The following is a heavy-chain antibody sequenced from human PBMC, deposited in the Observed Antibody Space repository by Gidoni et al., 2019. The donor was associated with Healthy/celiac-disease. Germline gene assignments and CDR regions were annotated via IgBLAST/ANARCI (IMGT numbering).Heavy chain of an antibody. Sequence: QVQLVQSGAEVKKPGSSVKVSCKAYGGTFSSHATRWVRQAPGQGLEWMGRIIPILGIANYAQKFQGSVTITADKSTSTAYMGLSSLRSEYTAVYYCARADCSGGSCYSVPGAFDIWGQGTMVTVSS. V-gene: IGHV1-69*04. D-gene: IGHD2-15*01. CDR3: ARADCSGGSCYSVPGAFDI. CDR1: GGTFSSHA. J-gene: IGHJ3*02. CDR2: IIPILGIA.